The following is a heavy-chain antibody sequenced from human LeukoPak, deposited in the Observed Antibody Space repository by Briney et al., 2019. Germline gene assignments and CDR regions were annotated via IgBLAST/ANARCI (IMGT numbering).Heavy chain of an antibody. CDR1: GGSFSGYY. Sequence: SETLSLTCAVYGGSFSGYYWSWIRQPPGKGLEWIGEINHSGSTNYNPSLKSRVTISVDTSKNQFSLKLSSVTAADTAVYYCARHRRVLRYFVSTTNWFDPWGQGTLVTVSS. V-gene: IGHV4-34*01. J-gene: IGHJ5*02. D-gene: IGHD3-9*01. CDR3: ARHRRVLRYFVSTTNWFDP. CDR2: INHSGST.